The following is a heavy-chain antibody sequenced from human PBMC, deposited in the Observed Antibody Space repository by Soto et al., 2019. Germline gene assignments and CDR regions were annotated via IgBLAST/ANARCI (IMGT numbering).Heavy chain of an antibody. Sequence: SETLSLTCAVYGGSFSGYYWSWIRQPPGKGLEWIGEINHSGSTNYNPSLKSRVTISVDTSKNQFSLKLSSVTAADTAVYYCARGKRITMVRGVGPFDPWGQGTLVTVSS. J-gene: IGHJ5*02. CDR2: INHSGST. D-gene: IGHD3-10*01. CDR3: ARGKRITMVRGVGPFDP. CDR1: GGSFSGYY. V-gene: IGHV4-34*01.